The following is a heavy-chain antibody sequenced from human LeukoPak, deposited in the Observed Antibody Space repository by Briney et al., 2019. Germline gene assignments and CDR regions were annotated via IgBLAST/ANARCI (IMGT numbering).Heavy chain of an antibody. CDR1: VFTFSSYS. V-gene: IGHV3-48*01. J-gene: IGHJ4*02. D-gene: IGHD5-12*01. CDR2: ISSSTTTT. CDR3: ARDPLVTTIQRFDY. Sequence: GSLILSCTSAVFTFSSYSMSLVRQAPGKGLEGVSYISSSTTTTYYAESVQGRFTISRDNAENSLFLQMNSLRAEDTAVYYCARDPLVTTIQRFDYWGRGTLVTVSS.